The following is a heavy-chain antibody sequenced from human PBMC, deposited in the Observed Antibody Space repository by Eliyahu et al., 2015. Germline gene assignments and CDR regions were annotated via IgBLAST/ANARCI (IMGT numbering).Heavy chain of an antibody. CDR1: GGSISSYY. CDR2: IYYSGST. CDR3: ARTTMVRENYFDY. Sequence: QVQLQESGPGLVKPSETLSLTCTVSGGSISSYYWSWIRQPPGKGLEWIGYIYYSGSTNYNPSLKSRVTISVDTSKNQFSLKLSSVTAADTAVYYCARTTMVRENYFDYWGQGTLVTVSS. J-gene: IGHJ4*02. V-gene: IGHV4-59*01. D-gene: IGHD3-10*01.